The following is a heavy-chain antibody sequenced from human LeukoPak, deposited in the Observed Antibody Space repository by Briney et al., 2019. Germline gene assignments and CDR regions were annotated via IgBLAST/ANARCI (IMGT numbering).Heavy chain of an antibody. J-gene: IGHJ4*02. D-gene: IGHD5-18*01. CDR1: GYTFTKYY. V-gene: IGHV1-2*02. Sequence: ASVKVSCKTSGYTFTKYYMHWVRQAPGQGLEWMGWMNPNSGGTNYTQKFQGRVTMTRDTSINTAYMELSRLKPDDTAVYYCATSSGYSHTWGAFDYWGQGALVTVSS. CDR3: ATSSGYSHTWGAFDY. CDR2: MNPNSGGT.